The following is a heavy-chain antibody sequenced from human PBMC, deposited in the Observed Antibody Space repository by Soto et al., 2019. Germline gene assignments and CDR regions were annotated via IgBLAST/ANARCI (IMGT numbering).Heavy chain of an antibody. J-gene: IGHJ4*02. CDR3: ARRTNGYFGY. CDR2: ILSDYNT. V-gene: IGHV3-23*03. Sequence: EVQLLQYGGGSAQPGGSLTLSCAASGFTFRDYTMTWVRQGPGQVLECISVILSDYNTFYAGSVRGRFTISRDNSKNTIYLEMNSLRAEDTAIYYCARRTNGYFGYWGQGALVTVSS. D-gene: IGHD2-8*01. CDR1: GFTFRDYT.